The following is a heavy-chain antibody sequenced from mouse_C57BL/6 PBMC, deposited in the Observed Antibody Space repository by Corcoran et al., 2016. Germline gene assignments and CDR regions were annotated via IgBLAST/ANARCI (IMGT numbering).Heavy chain of an antibody. CDR3: ARGESPYAMDY. J-gene: IGHJ4*01. CDR2: INTYSGVP. V-gene: IGHV9-3*01. CDR1: GYTFTTYG. Sequence: QIQLVQSGPELKKPGETVKISCKASGYTFTTYGMSWVKQAPGKGLKWMGWINTYSGVPTYADDFKGRFAFSLETSASTAYLQINNLKNEDTATYFCARGESPYAMDYWGQGTSVTVSS.